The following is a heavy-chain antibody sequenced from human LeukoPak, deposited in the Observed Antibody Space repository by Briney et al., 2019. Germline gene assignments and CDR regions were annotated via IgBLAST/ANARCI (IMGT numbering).Heavy chain of an antibody. V-gene: IGHV3-48*03. CDR1: GFTFSSYE. CDR2: ISSSGSTI. J-gene: IGHJ6*02. CDR3: ARDSSPGSGNLGIWGMAV. D-gene: IGHD3-10*01. Sequence: QPGGSLRLSCAASGFTFSSYEMNWVRQAPGKGLEWVSYISSSGSTIYYADSVKGRFTISRDNAKNSLYLQMNSLRAEDTAVYYCARDSSPGSGNLGIWGMAVWGQGTTVTVSS.